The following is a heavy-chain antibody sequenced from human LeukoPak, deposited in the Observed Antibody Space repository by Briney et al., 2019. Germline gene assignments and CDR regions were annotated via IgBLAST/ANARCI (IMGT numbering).Heavy chain of an antibody. CDR2: IIPIFGTA. Sequence: ASVKVSCKASGGTFSSYAISWVRQAPGQGLEWMGGIIPIFGTANYAQKFQGRVTITADESTSTAYMELSSLRSEDTAVYYCASLPEAYCGGDCYSSHWGQGTLVTVSS. V-gene: IGHV1-69*13. CDR1: GGTFSSYA. D-gene: IGHD2-21*02. CDR3: ASLPEAYCGGDCYSSH. J-gene: IGHJ4*02.